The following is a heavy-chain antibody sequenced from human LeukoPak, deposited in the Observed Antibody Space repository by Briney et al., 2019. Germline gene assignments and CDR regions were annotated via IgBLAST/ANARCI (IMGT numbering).Heavy chain of an antibody. J-gene: IGHJ4*02. V-gene: IGHV6-1*01. CDR1: GYSVSSNSAP. CDR2: TYYRSKWYN. Sequence: SQTLSLTCVISGYSVSSNSAPWHWLTQSPSRGLEWLGRTYYRSKWYNDYAVSVKSRITINPDTSKNQFFLQLNSVTPEDTAVYYCARETSHFDYWGQGTLVTVSS. CDR3: ARETSHFDY.